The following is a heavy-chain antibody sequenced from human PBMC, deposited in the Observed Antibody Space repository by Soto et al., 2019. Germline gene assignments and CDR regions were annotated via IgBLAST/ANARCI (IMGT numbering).Heavy chain of an antibody. CDR3: AFDVQTGVVYFDT. Sequence: QVQLVQSGAEVKKPGSSVKVSCKASGGTFSTYTISWVRQAPGQGLEWLGRIIPLFGLPNHAQKFQDSVTITADNSTDTAYLEMNSLRPEDTAVYYCAFDVQTGVVYFDTWGQGTLVTVSS. D-gene: IGHD1-1*01. V-gene: IGHV1-69*02. J-gene: IGHJ4*02. CDR1: GGTFSTYT. CDR2: IIPLFGLP.